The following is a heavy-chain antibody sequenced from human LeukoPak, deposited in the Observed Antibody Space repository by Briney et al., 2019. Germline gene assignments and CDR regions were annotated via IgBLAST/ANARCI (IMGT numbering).Heavy chain of an antibody. D-gene: IGHD5-18*01. Sequence: GGSLRLSCAVSGFTFHDYAIHWVRQAPGKGLEWLSLITWDGSVTHYADSVKGRFTVSRDNGRNSLYLQMSSLRPEDTALYYCAKDRLGYTYGYIDYWGQGTLVTASS. V-gene: IGHV3-43D*03. CDR2: ITWDGSVT. CDR3: AKDRLGYTYGYIDY. CDR1: GFTFHDYA. J-gene: IGHJ4*02.